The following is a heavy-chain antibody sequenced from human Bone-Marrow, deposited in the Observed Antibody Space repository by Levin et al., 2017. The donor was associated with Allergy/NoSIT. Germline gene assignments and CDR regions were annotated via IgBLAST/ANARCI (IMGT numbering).Heavy chain of an antibody. CDR3: TSGDYDFWSGYYSFEF. V-gene: IGHV3-15*01. CDR2: IKTNADGGTI. Sequence: ETLSLTCGASGFTFNNAWMNWVRQAPGKGLEWVGLIKTNADGGTIDYSASVKGRFTISRDDSTNTLYLQMNSLKPEDTAVYYCTSGDYDFWSGYYSFEFWGQGTLVTVSS. J-gene: IGHJ4*02. CDR1: GFTFNNAW. D-gene: IGHD3-3*01.